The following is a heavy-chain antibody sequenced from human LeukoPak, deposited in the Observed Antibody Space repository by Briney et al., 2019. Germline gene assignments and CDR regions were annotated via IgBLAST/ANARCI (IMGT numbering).Heavy chain of an antibody. CDR2: FDPEDGET. CDR3: ATIPTDFWSGYYFDY. D-gene: IGHD3-3*01. Sequence: ASVKVSCKVSGYTLTELSMHWVRQAPGKGLEWMGGFDPEDGETIYAQKFQGRVAMTEDTSTDTAYMELSSLRSEDTAVYYCATIPTDFWSGYYFDYWGQGTLVTVSS. J-gene: IGHJ4*02. CDR1: GYTLTELS. V-gene: IGHV1-24*01.